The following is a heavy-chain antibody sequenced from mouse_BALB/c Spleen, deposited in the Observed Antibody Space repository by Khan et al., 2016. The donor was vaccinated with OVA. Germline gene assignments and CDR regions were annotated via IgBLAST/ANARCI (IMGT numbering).Heavy chain of an antibody. CDR2: ISYSGST. J-gene: IGHJ2*01. D-gene: IGHD1-2*01. CDR1: GYSITSGYG. V-gene: IGHV3-2*02. CDR3: ARTARIKY. Sequence: EVQLQESGPGLVKPSQSLSLTCTVTGYSITSGYGWNWIRQFPGNKLEWMGYISYSGSTNYNPSPKSRISINRDTSKNQFFLQLNSVTTKDTATYYCARTARIKYWGQGTTLTVSS.